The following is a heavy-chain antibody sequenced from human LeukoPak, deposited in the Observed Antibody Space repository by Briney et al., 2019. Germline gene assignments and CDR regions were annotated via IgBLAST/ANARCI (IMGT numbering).Heavy chain of an antibody. J-gene: IGHJ5*02. D-gene: IGHD6-19*01. Sequence: GGSLRLSCAASGFTFSSYSMNWVRQAPGKGLEWVSYISGSSSPIYYADSVKGRFTISRDNAKNSLYLQMNSLRAEDTAVYYCAGTVAGLNWFDPWGQGTLVTVSS. CDR3: AGTVAGLNWFDP. CDR1: GFTFSSYS. CDR2: ISGSSSPI. V-gene: IGHV3-48*04.